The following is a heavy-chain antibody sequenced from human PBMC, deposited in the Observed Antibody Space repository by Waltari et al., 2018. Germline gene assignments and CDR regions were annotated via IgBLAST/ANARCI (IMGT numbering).Heavy chain of an antibody. V-gene: IGHV4-59*11. Sequence: QVQLQESGPGLVKPSETLSLTCTVSGVSMGGHYWVWIRQPPGKGLEWVGYVHHSGNTKYTPSLKSRVSMSIDTSNNQFSLSLTSLTTADTAVYYCAREGDGDKGSAFDIWGHGTMVTVSS. D-gene: IGHD3-10*01. J-gene: IGHJ3*02. CDR2: VHHSGNT. CDR1: GVSMGGHY. CDR3: AREGDGDKGSAFDI.